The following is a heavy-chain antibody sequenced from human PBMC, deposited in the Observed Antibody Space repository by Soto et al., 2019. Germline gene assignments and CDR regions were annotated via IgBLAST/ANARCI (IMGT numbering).Heavy chain of an antibody. CDR1: GYSFTSYW. Sequence: PGESLKISCKGSGYSFTSYWIGWVRQMPGKGLEWMGIIYPGDSDTRYSPSFQGQVTISADKSISTAYLQWSSLKASDTAMYYCARRGTVVTPHYYYYGMDVWGQGTTVTVSS. D-gene: IGHD2-21*02. V-gene: IGHV5-51*01. J-gene: IGHJ6*02. CDR2: IYPGDSDT. CDR3: ARRGTVVTPHYYYYGMDV.